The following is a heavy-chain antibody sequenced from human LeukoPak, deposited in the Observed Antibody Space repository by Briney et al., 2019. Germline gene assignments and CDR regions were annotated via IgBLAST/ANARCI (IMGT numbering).Heavy chain of an antibody. CDR3: VRNVVVTSTDAFDI. CDR2: ISYNGGST. V-gene: IGHV3-64*01. D-gene: IGHD2-21*02. Sequence: PGGSLRLSCAASGFTFSSYAMNWVRQAPGKGLEYVSSISYNGGSTYYANSVKGRFTISRDNSKNTLYLQMGSLRAEDTAVYYCVRNVVVTSTDAFDIWGQGTMVTVSS. CDR1: GFTFSSYA. J-gene: IGHJ3*02.